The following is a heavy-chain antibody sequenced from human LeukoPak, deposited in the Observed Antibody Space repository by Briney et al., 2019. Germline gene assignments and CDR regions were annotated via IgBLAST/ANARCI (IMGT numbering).Heavy chain of an antibody. Sequence: GGTLRLSCAASGFTFSSYGMSWVRQAPGKGLEWVSSISGSVGTIYYADSVKGRSTISRDNSKNTLYLQMNNLRAEDSAVYYCAKDLSGYGPYWYFDLWGRGTLVTVSS. V-gene: IGHV3-23*01. D-gene: IGHD6-25*01. J-gene: IGHJ2*01. CDR3: AKDLSGYGPYWYFDL. CDR2: ISGSVGTI. CDR1: GFTFSSYG.